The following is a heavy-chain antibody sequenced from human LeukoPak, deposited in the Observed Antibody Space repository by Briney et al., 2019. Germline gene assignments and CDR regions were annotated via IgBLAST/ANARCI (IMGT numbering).Heavy chain of an antibody. Sequence: ASVKVSCKASGYTFTGYYMHWVRQAPGQGLEWMGRINPNSGGTNYAQKFQGRVTMTRDTSISTAYMELSRLRSDDTAVYYCARATAGCSSTSCSTSGYWGQGTLVTVSS. CDR1: GYTFTGYY. CDR2: INPNSGGT. V-gene: IGHV1-2*06. D-gene: IGHD2-2*01. CDR3: ARATAGCSSTSCSTSGY. J-gene: IGHJ4*02.